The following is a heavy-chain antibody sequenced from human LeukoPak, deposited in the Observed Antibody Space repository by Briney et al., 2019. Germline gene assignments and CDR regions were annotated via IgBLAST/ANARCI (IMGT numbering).Heavy chain of an antibody. V-gene: IGHV1-18*01. CDR3: ARDVGTYYYYMDV. D-gene: IGHD6-13*01. J-gene: IGHJ6*03. Sequence: ASVKVSCKASGYTFTSYGITWVRQAPGQGLEWMGWISAYNGNTNYAQKLQGRVSMTRDTSISTAYMELSRLRSDDTAVYYCARDVGTYYYYMDVWGKGTTVTVSS. CDR1: GYTFTSYG. CDR2: ISAYNGNT.